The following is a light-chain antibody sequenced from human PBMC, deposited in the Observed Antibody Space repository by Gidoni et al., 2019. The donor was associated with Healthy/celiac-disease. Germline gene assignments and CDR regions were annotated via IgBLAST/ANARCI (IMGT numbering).Light chain of an antibody. J-gene: IGKJ2*01. Sequence: IVLPQSPAPLSLSPGERATLSCRASQSVSSSYLAWYQQKPGQAPRRLIYGASSSATGIPDRFSGSGSGTDFPLTISRLEPEDFAVYYCQQYGSSPLYTFGQGTKLEIK. CDR1: QSVSSSY. CDR2: GAS. CDR3: QQYGSSPLYT. V-gene: IGKV3-20*01.